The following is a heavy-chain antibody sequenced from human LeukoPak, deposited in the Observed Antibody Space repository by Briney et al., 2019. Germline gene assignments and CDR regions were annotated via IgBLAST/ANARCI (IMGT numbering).Heavy chain of an antibody. CDR3: AKDMWRFGELDYDY. D-gene: IGHD3-10*01. V-gene: IGHV3-43*02. CDR1: GFTFDDYA. CDR2: ISGDGGST. J-gene: IGHJ4*02. Sequence: GGSLRLSCAASGFTFDDYAVHWVRQAPGKGLEWVSLISGDGGSTYYADSVKGRFTISRDNSKNSLYLQMNSLRTEDTALYYCAKDMWRFGELDYDYWGQGTLVTVSS.